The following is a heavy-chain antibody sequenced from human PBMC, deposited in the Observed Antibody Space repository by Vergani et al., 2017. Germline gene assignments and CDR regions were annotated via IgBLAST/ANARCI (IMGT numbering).Heavy chain of an antibody. V-gene: IGHV1-69*06. D-gene: IGHD2-15*01. J-gene: IGHJ4*02. CDR3: AREGYCSGGSCYDSHRLDY. Sequence: QVQLVQSGAEVKKPGSSVKVSCKASGGTFSSYAISWVRQAPGQGLEWMGGIIPIFGTANYAQKFQGRVTITADKSTRTAYMELSSLRSEDTAVYYCAREGYCSGGSCYDSHRLDYWGQGTLVTVSS. CDR2: IIPIFGTA. CDR1: GGTFSSYA.